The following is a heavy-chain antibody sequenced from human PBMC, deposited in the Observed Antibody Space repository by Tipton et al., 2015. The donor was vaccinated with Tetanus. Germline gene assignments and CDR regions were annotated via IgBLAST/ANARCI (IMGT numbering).Heavy chain of an antibody. D-gene: IGHD5-12*01. Sequence: GLVKPSETLSLTCAVYGGSFSGYYWSWIRQPPGKGLEWIGEINHSGSTNYNPSLKGRVPISVDTPKNQFSLKLSSVTAADTAVYYCARGQGGGYGSWGAYWGQGTLVTVSS. CDR3: ARGQGGGYGSWGAY. V-gene: IGHV4-34*01. J-gene: IGHJ4*02. CDR2: INHSGST. CDR1: GGSFSGYY.